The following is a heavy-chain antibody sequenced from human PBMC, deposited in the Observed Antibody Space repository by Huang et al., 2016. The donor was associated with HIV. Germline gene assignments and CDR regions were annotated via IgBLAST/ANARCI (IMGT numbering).Heavy chain of an antibody. V-gene: IGHV3-23*01. CDR3: AKHLGGRRGFTFIVLFGAFDM. J-gene: IGHJ3*02. D-gene: IGHD3-22*01. Sequence: EVQLLESGGGLAQPGGSLRLSCTASGFTFGSYALNWVRQAPGKGRGWDSGMNASGGSTYYAKAVKGRLTSSRDNSKNTLYLQMNSLRAEDTALYYCAKHLGGRRGFTFIVLFGAFDMWGQGTMVTVSS. CDR1: GFTFGSYA. CDR2: MNASGGST.